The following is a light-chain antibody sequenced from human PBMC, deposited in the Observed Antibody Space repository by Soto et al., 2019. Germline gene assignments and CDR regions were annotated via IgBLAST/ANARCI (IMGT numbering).Light chain of an antibody. CDR2: DVS. J-gene: IGKJ2*01. CDR1: PSISRW. Sequence: DIQMTQSPSTLSASVGDRVTITCLASPSISRWLAWYHQKPGKAPKLLISDVSTLQSGVPSRFRGSGSGTEFTLTSSSLQPDYFSTSYCQQYNFYPYTFGQGPKLEI. CDR3: QQYNFYPYT. V-gene: IGKV1-5*01.